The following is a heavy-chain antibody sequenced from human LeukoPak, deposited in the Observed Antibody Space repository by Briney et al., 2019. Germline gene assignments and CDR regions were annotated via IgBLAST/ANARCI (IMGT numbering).Heavy chain of an antibody. CDR2: ISGSGGST. V-gene: IGHV3-23*01. CDR1: GFTFSSYA. Sequence: GGSLRLSCAASGFTFSSYAMSWVRQAPGKGLEWVSAISGSGGSTYYADSVKGRFTISRDNSKNTLYLQMNSPRAEDTAVYYCATRGVIVVVTAIRDYWGQGTLVTVSS. CDR3: ATRGVIVVVTAIRDY. D-gene: IGHD2-21*02. J-gene: IGHJ4*02.